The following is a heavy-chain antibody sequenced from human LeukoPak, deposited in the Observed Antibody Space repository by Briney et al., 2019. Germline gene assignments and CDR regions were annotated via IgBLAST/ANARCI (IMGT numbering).Heavy chain of an antibody. CDR1: GFTFSNAW. CDR3: TTGGPVLRYFDWFDYFDY. CDR2: IKSKTDGGTT. J-gene: IGHJ4*02. V-gene: IGHV3-15*01. Sequence: GGSLRLSCAASGFTFSNAWMSWVRQAPGKGLEWVGRIKSKTDGGTTDYAAPVKGRFTISRDDSKNTLYLQMNSLKTEDTAVYYCTTGGPVLRYFDWFDYFDYWGQGTLVTVSS. D-gene: IGHD3-9*01.